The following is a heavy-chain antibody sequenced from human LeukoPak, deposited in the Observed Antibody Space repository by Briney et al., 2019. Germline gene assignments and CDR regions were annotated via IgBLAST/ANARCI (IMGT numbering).Heavy chain of an antibody. Sequence: PSETLSLTCSVTGDSITSGDYYWSWIRQPPGKGLEWIGFIYYSGTTYYNPSLKSRITMSVDTSNNQFSLKLTSVTAADTAVYYCARDLCGGDCLDAFDIWGQGTMVTVSS. CDR3: ARDLCGGDCLDAFDI. CDR1: GDSITSGDYY. CDR2: IYYSGTT. D-gene: IGHD2-21*01. J-gene: IGHJ3*02. V-gene: IGHV4-30-4*02.